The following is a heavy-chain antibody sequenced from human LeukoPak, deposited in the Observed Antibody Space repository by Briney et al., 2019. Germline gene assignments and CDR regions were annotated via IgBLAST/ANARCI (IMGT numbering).Heavy chain of an antibody. Sequence: SETLSLTCTVSGGSISSSSYYWGWIRQPPGKGLEWIGSIYYSGSTYYNPSLKSRVTISVDTSKNQFSLKLSSVTAADTAVYYCARDEGGTTYYWGQGTLVTVSS. CDR1: GGSISSSSYY. D-gene: IGHD1-1*01. J-gene: IGHJ4*02. CDR2: IYYSGST. V-gene: IGHV4-39*07. CDR3: ARDEGGTTYY.